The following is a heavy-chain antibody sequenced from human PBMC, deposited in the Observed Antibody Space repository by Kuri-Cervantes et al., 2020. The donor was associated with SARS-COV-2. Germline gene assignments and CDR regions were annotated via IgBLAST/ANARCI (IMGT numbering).Heavy chain of an antibody. V-gene: IGHV1-69*05. CDR1: GYTFTSYG. CDR2: IIPIFGTA. Sequence: SVKVSCKASGYTFTSYGISWVRQAPGQGLEWMGGIIPIFGTANYAQKFQGRVTITTDESTSTAYMELSSLRSEDTAVYYCARSTWALGEHRRAHDAFDIWGQGTMVTVSS. CDR3: ARSTWALGEHRRAHDAFDI. D-gene: IGHD3-16*01. J-gene: IGHJ3*02.